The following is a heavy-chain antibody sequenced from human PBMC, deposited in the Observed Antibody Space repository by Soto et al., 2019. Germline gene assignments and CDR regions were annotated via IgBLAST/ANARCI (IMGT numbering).Heavy chain of an antibody. CDR2: IMPIFGTA. CDR1: GGTFSSYA. Sequence: QVQLVQSGAEVKKPGSSVKVSCKASGGTFSSYAISWVRQAPGQGLEWMGGIMPIFGTANYAQKFQGRVTITADESTSTAYMELSSLRSEDTAVYYCARGASPPAPLSAFDYWGHGTLVTVSS. J-gene: IGHJ4*01. CDR3: ARGASPPAPLSAFDY. V-gene: IGHV1-69*12. D-gene: IGHD2-2*01.